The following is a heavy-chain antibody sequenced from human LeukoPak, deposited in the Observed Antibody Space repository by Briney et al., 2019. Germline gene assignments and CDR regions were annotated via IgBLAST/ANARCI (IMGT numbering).Heavy chain of an antibody. CDR3: ARGRPPDTAMVLFDY. Sequence: NPSETLSFTGTVSGGSISSSSYYWGGIRQPPGKGLEWMGSIYYSGSTYYNPSLKSRVTISVDTSKNQFSLKLSSVTAADTAVYYCARGRPPDTAMVLFDYWGQGTLVTVSS. D-gene: IGHD5-18*01. CDR1: GGSISSSSYY. CDR2: IYYSGST. V-gene: IGHV4-39*07. J-gene: IGHJ4*02.